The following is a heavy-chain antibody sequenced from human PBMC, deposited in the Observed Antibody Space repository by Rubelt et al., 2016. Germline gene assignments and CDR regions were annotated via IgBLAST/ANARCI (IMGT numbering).Heavy chain of an antibody. CDR2: IYYSGST. Sequence: QVQLQESGPGLVKPSQTLSLTCTVSGGSITSGGYYWTWIRQLPGNGLEWIGYIYYSGSTSYNPSLKSRVTMSVDTSKNHFSRMLTSVTAADAAVYYCARVSTTISRGWFDPWGQGTLVTVSS. CDR1: GGSITSGGYY. V-gene: IGHV4-31*03. CDR3: ARVSTTISRGWFDP. D-gene: IGHD3-3*01. J-gene: IGHJ5*02.